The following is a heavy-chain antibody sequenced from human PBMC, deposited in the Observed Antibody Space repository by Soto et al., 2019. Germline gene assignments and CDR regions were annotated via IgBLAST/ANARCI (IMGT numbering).Heavy chain of an antibody. CDR3: ARSRLKNWFDP. CDR1: GGSISSGGYY. Sequence: SETLSLTCTVSGGSISSGGYYWSWIRQHPGKGLEWIGYIYYSGSTYYNPSLKSRVTISVDTSKNQFSLKLSSVTAADTAVYYCARSRLKNWFDPWGQGTLVTVSS. V-gene: IGHV4-31*03. J-gene: IGHJ5*02. CDR2: IYYSGST.